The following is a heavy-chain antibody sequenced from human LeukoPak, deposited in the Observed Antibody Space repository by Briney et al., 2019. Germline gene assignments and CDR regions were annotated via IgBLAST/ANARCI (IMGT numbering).Heavy chain of an antibody. CDR1: GGTFSSYA. J-gene: IGHJ6*03. CDR3: ARATFGGVTVFYYYYMDV. D-gene: IGHD3-16*02. Sequence: SVKVSCKASGGTFSSYAISWVRQAPGQGLEWMGGIIPIFGTANYAQKFQGRVTITADKSTSTAYMEPSSLRSEDTAVYYCARATFGGVTVFYYYYMDVWGKGTTVTVSS. V-gene: IGHV1-69*06. CDR2: IIPIFGTA.